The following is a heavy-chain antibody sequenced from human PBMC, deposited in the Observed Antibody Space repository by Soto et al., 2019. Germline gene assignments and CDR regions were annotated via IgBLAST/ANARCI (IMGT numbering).Heavy chain of an antibody. CDR1: GFTFSSYG. V-gene: IGHV3-33*01. CDR3: ARDRSSIVSSGSNWFDP. CDR2: IWYDGSNK. J-gene: IGHJ5*02. Sequence: QVQLVESGGGVVRPGRSLRLSCAASGFTFSSYGMHWVRQAPGKGLEWVAVIWYDGSNKYYADSVKGRFTISRDNSKNTLYLQMNSLRAEDTAVYYCARDRSSIVSSGSNWFDPWGQGTLVTVSS. D-gene: IGHD3-22*01.